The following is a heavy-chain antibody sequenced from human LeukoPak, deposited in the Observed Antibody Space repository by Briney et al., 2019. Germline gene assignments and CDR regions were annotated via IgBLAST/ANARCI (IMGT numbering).Heavy chain of an antibody. J-gene: IGHJ6*03. CDR2: ISSSGSTI. V-gene: IGHV3-11*04. CDR1: GFTFSDYY. CDR3: ARIHYYYYYMDV. Sequence: GGSLRLSCAASGFTFSDYYMSWIRQAPGKGLEWVSYISSSGSTIYYTDSVKGRFTISRDNAKNSLYLQMNSLRAEDTAVYYCARIHYYYYYMDVWGKGTTVTVSS.